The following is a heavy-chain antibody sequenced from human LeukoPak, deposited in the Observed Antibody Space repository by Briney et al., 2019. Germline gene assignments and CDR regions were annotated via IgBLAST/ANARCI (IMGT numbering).Heavy chain of an antibody. V-gene: IGHV1-2*02. CDR3: ARELNYDSSGYYFDY. Sequence: ASVKVSCKASVYTFTVYFMHCVRQAPGQGLEWMGWINPNSGGTNYAQKFQGRVTMTRDTSISTAYMELSRLRSDDTAVYYCARELNYDSSGYYFDYWGQGTLVTVSS. CDR2: INPNSGGT. J-gene: IGHJ4*02. CDR1: VYTFTVYF. D-gene: IGHD3-22*01.